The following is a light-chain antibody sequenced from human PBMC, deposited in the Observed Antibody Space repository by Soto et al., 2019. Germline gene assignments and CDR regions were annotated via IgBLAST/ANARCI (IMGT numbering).Light chain of an antibody. V-gene: IGLV1-40*01. CDR1: SSNIGAGYD. CDR3: QSYDSSLSGFYV. Sequence: QSVLTQPPSVSGAPGQRVTISCTGSSSNIGAGYDVHCYRQLPGRAPKLLIYANSNRPSGVPDRFSGSRSGTSASLAITGLQAEDEADYSCQSYDSSLSGFYVFGTGAKVTV. J-gene: IGLJ1*01. CDR2: ANS.